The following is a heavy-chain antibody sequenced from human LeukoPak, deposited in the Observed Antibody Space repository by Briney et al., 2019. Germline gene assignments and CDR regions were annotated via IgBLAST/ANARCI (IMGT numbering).Heavy chain of an antibody. Sequence: GGSLRLSCAASGFTVSAYAMAWVRQAPGKGLEWVSTIYDDNTYYADSVKGRFAISTDSSKNTLYPQMNSLRVEDTAVYFCAARKVRGVWFYLDYWGQGTLVTVSS. CDR3: AARKVRGVWFYLDY. CDR2: IYDDNT. D-gene: IGHD3-10*01. V-gene: IGHV3-23*01. J-gene: IGHJ4*02. CDR1: GFTVSAYA.